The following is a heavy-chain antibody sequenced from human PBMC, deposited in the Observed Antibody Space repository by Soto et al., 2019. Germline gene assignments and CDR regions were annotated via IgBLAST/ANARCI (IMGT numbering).Heavy chain of an antibody. Sequence: QVQLVQSGAEVKKPGASVKVSCKASGYTFTSYGISWVRQAPGQGLEWMGWISAYNGNTNYAQKLQGRVTMTTDTSTSTGHMELRSLRSDDTAVYYCARDPGGIVAASQFDPWGQGTLVTVSS. CDR2: ISAYNGNT. CDR1: GYTFTSYG. D-gene: IGHD6-25*01. J-gene: IGHJ5*02. CDR3: ARDPGGIVAASQFDP. V-gene: IGHV1-18*01.